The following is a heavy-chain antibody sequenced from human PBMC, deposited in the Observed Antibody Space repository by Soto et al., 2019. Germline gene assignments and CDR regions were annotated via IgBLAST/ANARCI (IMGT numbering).Heavy chain of an antibody. CDR1: GFTFSSYG. D-gene: IGHD6-13*01. Sequence: PGGSLRLSCAASGFTFSSYGMHWVRQAPGKGLEWVAVISYDGSNKYYADSVKGRFTISRDNSKNTLYLQMNSLRAEDTAVYYCAKGGYSSSWSQIYYYYGTDVWGQGTTVTVSS. CDR2: ISYDGSNK. V-gene: IGHV3-30*18. CDR3: AKGGYSSSWSQIYYYYGTDV. J-gene: IGHJ6*02.